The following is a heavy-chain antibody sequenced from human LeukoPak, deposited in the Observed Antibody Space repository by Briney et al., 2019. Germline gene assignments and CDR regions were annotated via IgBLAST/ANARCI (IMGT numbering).Heavy chain of an antibody. Sequence: PSETLSLTCTVSGGSISDGVYYWSWIRQHPGKGLEWIGYIYYSGNTYYTPSLKSRVTISVDTSKSQFSLKLSSVTAADTAVYYCARATTVEAFDIWGQGTMVTVSS. D-gene: IGHD4-23*01. CDR1: GGSISDGVYY. J-gene: IGHJ3*02. CDR2: IYYSGNT. CDR3: ARATTVEAFDI. V-gene: IGHV4-31*03.